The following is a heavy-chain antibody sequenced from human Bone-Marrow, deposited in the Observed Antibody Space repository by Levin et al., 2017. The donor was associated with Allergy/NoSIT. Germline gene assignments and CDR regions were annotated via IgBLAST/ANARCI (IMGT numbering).Heavy chain of an antibody. V-gene: IGHV3-11*01. CDR3: TRGRFDGGADPIFDF. D-gene: IGHD2-21*02. CDR1: GYNFNDHY. J-gene: IGHJ4*02. Sequence: GESLKISCTASGYNFNDHYMNWIRQAPGKGLEWISYISHTSLTLYYAASVKGRFTISRDNTRNSMYLQMDSLRAEDTGIYYCTRGRFDGGADPIFDFWGQGTPVTVS. CDR2: ISHTSLTL.